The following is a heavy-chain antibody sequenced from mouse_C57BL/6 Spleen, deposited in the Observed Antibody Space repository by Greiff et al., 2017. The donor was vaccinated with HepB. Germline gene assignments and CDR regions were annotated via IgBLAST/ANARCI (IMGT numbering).Heavy chain of an antibody. D-gene: IGHD2-3*01. CDR1: GYTFTSYW. V-gene: IGHV1-64*01. CDR3: ATPNGYSGYFDY. CDR2: IHPNSGST. Sequence: QVQLQQPGAELVKPGASVKLSCKASGYTFTSYWMHWVKQRPGQGLEWIGMIHPNSGSTNYNEKFKSKATLTVDKSSSTACMQLSSLTSEDSAVYYCATPNGYSGYFDYWGQGTTLTVSS. J-gene: IGHJ2*01.